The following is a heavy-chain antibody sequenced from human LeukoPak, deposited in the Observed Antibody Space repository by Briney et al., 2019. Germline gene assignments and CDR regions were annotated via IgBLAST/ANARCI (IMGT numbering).Heavy chain of an antibody. D-gene: IGHD5-24*01. CDR2: MHYSETT. Sequence: PPETLSLTCTVSGVSIRSSNNFWGWIRQPPGKGLEWIGSMHYSETTYYIPSLRSRATISVDTSKNHFSLKLSSVTAADTAVYYCARHEEEDGYNAKTFDFWGQGTLVTVSS. V-gene: IGHV4-39*01. CDR1: GVSIRSSNNF. J-gene: IGHJ4*02. CDR3: ARHEEEDGYNAKTFDF.